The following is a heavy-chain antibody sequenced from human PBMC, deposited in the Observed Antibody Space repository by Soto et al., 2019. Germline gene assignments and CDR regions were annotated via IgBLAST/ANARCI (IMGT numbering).Heavy chain of an antibody. CDR1: VYTFTSYG. J-gene: IGHJ5*02. CDR2: ISAYNGNT. V-gene: IGHV1-18*01. D-gene: IGHD6-13*01. CDR3: ARDSPYIAAAGDDDFS. Sequence: ASVKVSCKASVYTFTSYGSSCVRPAPGQGLEWMGWISAYNGNTNYAQKLQGRVTMTTDTSTSTAYMELRSLRSGDTAVYYCARDSPYIAAAGDDDFSWGQGNLVPVSS.